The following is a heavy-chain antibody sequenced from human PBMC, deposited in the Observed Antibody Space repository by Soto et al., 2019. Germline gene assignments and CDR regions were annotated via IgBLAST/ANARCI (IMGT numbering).Heavy chain of an antibody. CDR2: IIPIFGTA. J-gene: IGHJ5*02. Sequence: SVKVSCKASGGTFSSYAISWVRQAPGQGLEWMGGIIPIFGTANYAQKFQGRVTITADESTSTAYMELSSLRSEDTAVYYCARVTYNYYDSSGTDEWFDPWGQGTLVTVSS. CDR3: ARVTYNYYDSSGTDEWFDP. CDR1: GGTFSSYA. D-gene: IGHD3-22*01. V-gene: IGHV1-69*13.